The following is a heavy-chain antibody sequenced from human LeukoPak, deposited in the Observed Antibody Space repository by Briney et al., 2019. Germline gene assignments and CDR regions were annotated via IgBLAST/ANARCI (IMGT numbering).Heavy chain of an antibody. Sequence: GGSLRLSCAASGFTFSSYSMNWVRQAPGKGLEWVSSISSSSSYIYYADSVKGRFTISRDNSKNTLYLQMNSLRAEDTAVYYCATTGSGSYYDYWGQGTLVTVSS. J-gene: IGHJ4*02. CDR3: ATTGSGSYYDY. D-gene: IGHD1-26*01. CDR2: ISSSSSYI. CDR1: GFTFSSYS. V-gene: IGHV3-21*01.